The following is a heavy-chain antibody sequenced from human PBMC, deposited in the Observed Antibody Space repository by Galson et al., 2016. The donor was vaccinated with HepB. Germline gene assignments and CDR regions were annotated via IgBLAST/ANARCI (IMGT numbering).Heavy chain of an antibody. CDR3: ARELRLSANFDDITGLATDH. D-gene: IGHD3-22*01. J-gene: IGHJ4*02. CDR1: GYNFNIYY. Sequence: SVKVSCKASGYNFNIYYIHWVRQAPGQGPGWMGIINPSDGATRYVKKFQGRLTLTRDTSTASVSMELLSLRSDDTAVYDCARELRLSANFDDITGLATDHWGQGTLVTVSS. CDR2: INPSDGAT. V-gene: IGHV1-46*02.